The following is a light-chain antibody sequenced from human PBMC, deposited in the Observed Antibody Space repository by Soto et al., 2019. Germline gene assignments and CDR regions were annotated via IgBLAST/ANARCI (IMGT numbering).Light chain of an antibody. CDR2: GAS. Sequence: EFVLTQSPGTLSLSPGERSTLSCMASQTVRNNYLAWYQQKPGQAPRLLIYGASTRATGIPARFSGSGSGTEFTLTVSSLQSEDFAIYYCQQYNNWPRTFGLGTKVDIK. V-gene: IGKV3-15*01. CDR3: QQYNNWPRT. J-gene: IGKJ1*01. CDR1: QTVRNN.